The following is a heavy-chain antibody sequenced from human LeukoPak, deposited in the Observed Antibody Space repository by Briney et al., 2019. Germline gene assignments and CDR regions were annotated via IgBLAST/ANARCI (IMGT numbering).Heavy chain of an antibody. J-gene: IGHJ4*02. CDR3: ARGGRMATIREPDY. D-gene: IGHD5-24*01. CDR2: INGSGGST. CDR1: GFTFSSYA. V-gene: IGHV3-23*01. Sequence: GGSLRLSCAASGFTFSSYAMSWVRQAPGKRLEWVSDINGSGGSTYYADSVKGRLTISRDNSKNTLSLQMNSLRAEDTAVYYCARGGRMATIREPDYWGQGTLVTVSS.